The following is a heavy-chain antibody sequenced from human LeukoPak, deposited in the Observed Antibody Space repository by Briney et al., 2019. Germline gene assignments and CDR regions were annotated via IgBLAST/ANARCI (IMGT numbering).Heavy chain of an antibody. CDR1: GFTFSSYA. D-gene: IGHD3-9*01. J-gene: IGHJ4*02. Sequence: GGSLRLSCAASGFTFSSYAMSWVRQAPGKGLEWVSAISGSGGSTYYADSVKGRFTISRDNSKNTLYLQMSSLRAEDTAVYYCAKDLVPYYDILTGYYVWGQGTLVTVSS. CDR2: ISGSGGST. V-gene: IGHV3-23*01. CDR3: AKDLVPYYDILTGYYV.